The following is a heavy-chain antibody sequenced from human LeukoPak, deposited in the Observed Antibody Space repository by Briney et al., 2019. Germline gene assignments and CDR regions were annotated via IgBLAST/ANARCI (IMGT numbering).Heavy chain of an antibody. CDR1: GFTFSNAW. Sequence: PGGSLTLYCAASGFTFSNAWMRWLPQAPGKGREGVSRIQSKTDGGTTDYVAPVKGRFTSSRGDSKNTLYLQMNSLKTEDIAVYYCSTGDYSAFDPWGQGTLVTVSS. CDR3: STGDYSAFDP. V-gene: IGHV3-15*01. D-gene: IGHD3-10*01. CDR2: IQSKTDGGTT. J-gene: IGHJ5*02.